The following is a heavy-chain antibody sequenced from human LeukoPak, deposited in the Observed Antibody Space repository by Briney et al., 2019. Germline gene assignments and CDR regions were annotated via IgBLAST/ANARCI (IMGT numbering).Heavy chain of an antibody. CDR1: GGSISSGGYY. CDR3: ARGGSSSWYGGFGSHYFDY. D-gene: IGHD6-13*01. V-gene: IGHV4-31*03. Sequence: PSETLSLTCTVSGGSISSGGYYWSWIRQHPGKGLECIGYIYYSGSTYYNPSLKSRVTISVDTSKNQFSLKLSSVTAADTAVYYCARGGSSSWYGGFGSHYFDYWGQGTLVTVSS. J-gene: IGHJ4*02. CDR2: IYYSGST.